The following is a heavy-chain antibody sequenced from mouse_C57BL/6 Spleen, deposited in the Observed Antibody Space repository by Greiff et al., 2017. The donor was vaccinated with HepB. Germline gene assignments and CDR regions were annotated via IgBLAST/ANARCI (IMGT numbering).Heavy chain of an antibody. D-gene: IGHD1-1*01. CDR3: ASSPYYYGSSHYAMDY. Sequence: EVKLVESGPGLVKPSQSLSLTCSVTGYSITSGYYWNWIRQFPGNKLEWMGYISYDGSNNYNPSLKNRISITRDTSKNQFFLKLNSVTTEDTATYYCASSPYYYGSSHYAMDYWGQGTSVTVSS. J-gene: IGHJ4*01. CDR2: ISYDGSN. V-gene: IGHV3-6*01. CDR1: GYSITSGYY.